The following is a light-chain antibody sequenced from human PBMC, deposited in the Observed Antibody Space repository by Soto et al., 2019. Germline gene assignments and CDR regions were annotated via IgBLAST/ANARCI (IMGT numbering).Light chain of an antibody. CDR3: QQYNNWPQT. Sequence: EMVITQSPATLSVSHGERATLSCRASQSVSSNLAWYQQKPGQAPRLLIYGASTRATGIPARFSGSGSGTEFTLTISSLQSEDFAVYYCQQYNNWPQTFGQGTKVDIK. V-gene: IGKV3-15*01. CDR2: GAS. CDR1: QSVSSN. J-gene: IGKJ1*01.